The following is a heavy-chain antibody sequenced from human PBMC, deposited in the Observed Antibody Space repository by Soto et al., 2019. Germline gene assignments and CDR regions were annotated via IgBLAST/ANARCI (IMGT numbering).Heavy chain of an antibody. V-gene: IGHV1-18*01. CDR1: GYTFTNYG. D-gene: IGHD3-16*01. J-gene: IGHJ3*01. CDR3: ARDLLGTEPESAFDF. CDR2: ISAYNGNT. Sequence: RASVKVSCKASGYTFTNYGISWVRQAPGQGPEWMGWISAYNGNTNYAQKLQGRVTMTTDTSTSTAYMELRSLRSDDTAMYHCARDLLGTEPESAFDFWGQGTMVTVSS.